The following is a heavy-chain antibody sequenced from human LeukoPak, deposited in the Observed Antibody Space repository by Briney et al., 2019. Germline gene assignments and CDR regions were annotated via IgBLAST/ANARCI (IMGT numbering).Heavy chain of an antibody. D-gene: IGHD1-14*01. V-gene: IGHV3-74*01. J-gene: IGHJ3*02. CDR1: EFTFSSYW. CDR2: INSEGTST. Sequence: GGSLRLSCAASEFTFSSYWMHWVRQAPGKGLVWVSRINSEGTSTSYADSLKGRFTISRDNAKNTLYLQMNSLRAEDTAVYYCARATLTAGTNAFDIWGQGTMVTVSS. CDR3: ARATLTAGTNAFDI.